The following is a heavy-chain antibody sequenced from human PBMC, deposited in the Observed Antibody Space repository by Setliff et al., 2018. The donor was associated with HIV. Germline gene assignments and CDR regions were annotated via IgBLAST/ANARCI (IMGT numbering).Heavy chain of an antibody. D-gene: IGHD4-17*01. V-gene: IGHV4-39*07. Sequence: SETLSLTCTVSGGSISSSPDYWGWIRQPPGKGLEWIGSIYYSGRTFYNPSLQSRVSISVDTSKNQLSLRLNSVTAADTAVYDCAREQTTETTMGFAFDIWGQGTVVTVSS. CDR2: IYYSGRT. CDR1: GGSISSSPDY. J-gene: IGHJ3*02. CDR3: AREQTTETTMGFAFDI.